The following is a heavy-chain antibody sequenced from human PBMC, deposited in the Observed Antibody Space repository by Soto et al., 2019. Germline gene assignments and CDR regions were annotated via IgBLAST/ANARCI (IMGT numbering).Heavy chain of an antibody. V-gene: IGHV1-69*13. CDR1: GGTFSSYA. Sequence: RASVKVSCKASGGTFSSYAISWVRQAPGQGLEWMGGITPIFGTANYAQKFQGRVTITADESTSTAYMELSSLRSEDTAVYYCASHGGTMVSKPYPGYYYYGMDAWGQGTTVTVSS. J-gene: IGHJ6*02. CDR3: ASHGGTMVSKPYPGYYYYGMDA. CDR2: ITPIFGTA. D-gene: IGHD3-10*01.